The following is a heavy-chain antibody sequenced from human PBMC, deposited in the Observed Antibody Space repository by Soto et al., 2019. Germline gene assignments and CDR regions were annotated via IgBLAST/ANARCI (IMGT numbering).Heavy chain of an antibody. CDR2: IQNSGNA. CDR3: ARDGTSSYGLDV. CDR1: GGSISSYY. Sequence: TSETLSLTCSVSGGSISSYYWSWIRQSAGKGLEWIGRIQNSGNAYYNPSLEGRVTIPEDTSKNQFSLKVSSVTAADTAVYYCARDGTSSYGLDVWGQGTTVTVS. V-gene: IGHV4-4*07. D-gene: IGHD2-2*01. J-gene: IGHJ6*02.